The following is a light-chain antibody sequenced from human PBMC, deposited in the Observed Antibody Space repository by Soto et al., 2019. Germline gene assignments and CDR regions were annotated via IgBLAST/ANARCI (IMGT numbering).Light chain of an antibody. CDR1: QSVNSN. V-gene: IGKV3-15*01. Sequence: EIVMTQSPATLSESPGERATLSCRASQSVNSNLAWYQQKPGQAPRLLIYGASTRATGIPARFSGSGSGTEFALTISSLQSEDSAVYYWQQYNNWPAFGQGTKVEIK. CDR2: GAS. CDR3: QQYNNWPA. J-gene: IGKJ1*01.